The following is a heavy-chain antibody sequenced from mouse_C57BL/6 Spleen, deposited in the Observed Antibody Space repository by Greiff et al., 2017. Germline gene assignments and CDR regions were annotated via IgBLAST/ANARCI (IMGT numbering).Heavy chain of an antibody. CDR3: ARDTGGYEGFDY. D-gene: IGHD2-2*01. CDR1: GYSITSGYY. CDR2: ISYDGSN. V-gene: IGHV3-6*01. Sequence: EVQLQESGPGLVKPSQSLSLTCSVTGYSITSGYYWNWIRQFPGNKLEWMGYISYDGSNNYNPSLKNRISITRDTSKNQFFLKLNSVTTEDTATYYCARDTGGYEGFDYWGQGTTLTVSS. J-gene: IGHJ2*01.